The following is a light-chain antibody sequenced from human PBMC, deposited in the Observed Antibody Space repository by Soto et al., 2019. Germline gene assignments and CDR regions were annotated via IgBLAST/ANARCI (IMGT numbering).Light chain of an antibody. Sequence: ESVLTQSPGTLSLSPGERATLSCRASQSVSTNYLAWYQQKPGQAPRLLIYGASSRATGIPDRFSGSGSGADCALTISRLEPEDFAVYYCQQYGSVPLTFGGGTKVEIK. CDR2: GAS. V-gene: IGKV3-20*01. J-gene: IGKJ4*01. CDR1: QSVSTNY. CDR3: QQYGSVPLT.